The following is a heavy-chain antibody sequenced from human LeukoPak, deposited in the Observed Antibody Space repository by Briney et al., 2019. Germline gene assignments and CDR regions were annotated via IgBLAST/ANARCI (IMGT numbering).Heavy chain of an antibody. D-gene: IGHD2-2*01. J-gene: IGHJ5*02. V-gene: IGHV4-30-4*08. Sequence: SETLSLTCTVSGGSISSGDYYWSWIRQPPGKGLEWIGYIYYSGSTYYNPSLKSRVTISVDTSKNQFSLKLSSVTAADTAVYHCARGRLIYCSSTSCYRSNWFDPWGQGTLVTVSS. CDR2: IYYSGST. CDR1: GGSISSGDYY. CDR3: ARGRLIYCSSTSCYRSNWFDP.